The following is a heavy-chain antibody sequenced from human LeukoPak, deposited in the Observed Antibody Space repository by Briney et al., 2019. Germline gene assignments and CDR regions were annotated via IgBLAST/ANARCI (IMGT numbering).Heavy chain of an antibody. J-gene: IGHJ5*02. Sequence: EASVKVSCKVSGYTLTELSIHWVRQAPGKGLERMGGFDPEDGETIYAQKFQGRVTMTEDTSTDTAYMELSILRSEDTAVYYCATSTYYDFWSGTLSNWFDPWGQGTLVTVSS. V-gene: IGHV1-24*01. D-gene: IGHD3-3*01. CDR3: ATSTYYDFWSGTLSNWFDP. CDR1: GYTLTELS. CDR2: FDPEDGET.